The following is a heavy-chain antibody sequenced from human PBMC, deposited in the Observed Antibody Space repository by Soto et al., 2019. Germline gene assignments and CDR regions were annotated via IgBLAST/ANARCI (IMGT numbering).Heavy chain of an antibody. CDR2: MHPNNGAT. Sequence: QVQLVQSGAEVKKPGASVKVSCKASGYTFTDHYLLWVRQAPGQGIEWMGWMHPNNGATNFAQKFQGRVTMTRDTSLNTAYLEIPRLKSDDTAVYFCARASRVSGGQRSSEFWGQGTLFTVSS. J-gene: IGHJ4*02. D-gene: IGHD3-16*01. V-gene: IGHV1-2*02. CDR1: GYTFTDHY. CDR3: ARASRVSGGQRSSEF.